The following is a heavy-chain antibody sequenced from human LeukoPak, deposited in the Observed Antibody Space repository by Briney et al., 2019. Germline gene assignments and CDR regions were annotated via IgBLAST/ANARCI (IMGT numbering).Heavy chain of an antibody. CDR2: ISGSGGST. CDR3: AKQSGGYYDSSGYYR. CDR1: GFTFSSYA. Sequence: GGSLRLSCAASGFTFSSYAMSWVRQAPGKGLEWVSAISGSGGSTYYADSVKGRFTISRDNSKNTLYLQMNSLRAEDTAVYYCAKQSGGYYDSSGYYRWGQGTLVTVSS. J-gene: IGHJ5*02. V-gene: IGHV3-23*01. D-gene: IGHD3-22*01.